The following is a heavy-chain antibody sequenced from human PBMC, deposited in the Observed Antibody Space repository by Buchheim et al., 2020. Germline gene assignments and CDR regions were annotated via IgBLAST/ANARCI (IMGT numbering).Heavy chain of an antibody. CDR3: AKHVDPVIIFGGMDV. CDR1: GFTFRNNA. J-gene: IGHJ6*02. D-gene: IGHD2/OR15-2a*01. Sequence: EVQLVESGGGLVQPGMSLRLSCEGSGFTFRNNALTWVRQAPGKGLEWVTTISGRGDKTNFADSVRGRFTVSRDNSKNTLFLNMNSLRADDTAAYYCAKHVDPVIIFGGMDVWGQGTT. CDR2: ISGRGDKT. V-gene: IGHV3-23*04.